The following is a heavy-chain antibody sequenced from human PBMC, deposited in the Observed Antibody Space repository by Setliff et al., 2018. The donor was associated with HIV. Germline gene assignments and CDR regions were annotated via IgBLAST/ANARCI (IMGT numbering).Heavy chain of an antibody. J-gene: IGHJ1*01. CDR3: AKMGDYYDGSGYNYPFNI. D-gene: IGHD3-22*01. CDR2: ISHTGRA. CDR1: GFSITTGYS. V-gene: IGHV4-38-2*01. Sequence: ETLSLTCAVSGFSITTGYSWGWIRQPAGTGLEWIGTISHTGRANYSPSLESRATISLDTSTNHFSPRLASVTAADTAVYFCAKMGDYYDGSGYNYPFNIWGQGTLVTVSS.